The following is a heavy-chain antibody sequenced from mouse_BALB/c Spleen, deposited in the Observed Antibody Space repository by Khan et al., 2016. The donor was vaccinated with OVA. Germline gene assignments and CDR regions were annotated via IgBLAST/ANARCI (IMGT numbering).Heavy chain of an antibody. D-gene: IGHD1-2*01. CDR3: TRGGYGSGFAY. J-gene: IGHJ3*01. V-gene: IGHV5-4*02. CDR1: GFTFSDYY. Sequence: EVELVESGGGLVKPGGSLKLSCAASGFTFSDYYMYWVRQTPEKRLEWVATVSDGGNDTSYPDSVKGRFTISRDNAKNNLYLQMNSLKSEDTAMSYCTRGGYGSGFAYWGQGTLVTVSA. CDR2: VSDGGNDT.